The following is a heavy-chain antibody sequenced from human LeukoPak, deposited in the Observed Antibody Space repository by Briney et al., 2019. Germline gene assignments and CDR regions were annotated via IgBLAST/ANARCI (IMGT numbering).Heavy chain of an antibody. CDR2: ISGSGGST. J-gene: IGHJ4*02. CDR1: GFTFSSYA. Sequence: GGSLRLSCAASGFTFSSYATSWVRQAPGKGLEWVSAISGSGGSTYYADSVKGRFTISRDNSKNTLYLQMNSLRAEDTAVYYCAKFTDSQYYFDYWGQGTLVTVSS. CDR3: AKFTDSQYYFDY. V-gene: IGHV3-23*01. D-gene: IGHD3-16*01.